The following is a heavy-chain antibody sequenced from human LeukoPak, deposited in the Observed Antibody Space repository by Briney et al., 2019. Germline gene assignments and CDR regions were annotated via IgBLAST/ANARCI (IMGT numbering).Heavy chain of an antibody. Sequence: GASVKVSCKASGYTFTGYYMHWVRQAPGQGLEWMGWMNPNSGNTGYAQKFQGRVTMTRNTSISTAYMELSSLRSEDTAVYYCARQGYYDTQHAFDIWGQGTMVTVSS. J-gene: IGHJ3*02. D-gene: IGHD3-22*01. CDR1: GYTFTGYY. CDR2: MNPNSGNT. V-gene: IGHV1-8*02. CDR3: ARQGYYDTQHAFDI.